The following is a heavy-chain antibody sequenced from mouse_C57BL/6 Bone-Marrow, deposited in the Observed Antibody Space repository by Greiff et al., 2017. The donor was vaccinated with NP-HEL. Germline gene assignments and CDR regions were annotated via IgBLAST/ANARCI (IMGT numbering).Heavy chain of an antibody. J-gene: IGHJ4*01. CDR3: ARIDSSGYVGAMDY. V-gene: IGHV3-6*01. D-gene: IGHD3-2*02. CDR2: ISYDGSN. CDR1: GYSITSGYY. Sequence: EVQVVESGPGLVKPSQSLSLTCSVTGYSITSGYYWNWIRQFPGNKLEWMGYISYDGSNNYNPSLKNRISITRDTSKNQFFLKLNSVTTEDTATYYCARIDSSGYVGAMDYWGQGTSVTVSS.